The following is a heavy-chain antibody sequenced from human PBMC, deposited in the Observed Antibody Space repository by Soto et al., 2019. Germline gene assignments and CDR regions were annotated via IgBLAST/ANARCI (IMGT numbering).Heavy chain of an antibody. D-gene: IGHD3-10*01. Sequence: EVQLLESGGGLVQPGGSLRLSCAASGFTFSSYAMSWVRQAPGKGLEWVSAISGSGGSTYYADSVKGRFTISRDNSKNTLYLQMNSLIAEETVVYYCAQDSGCGLWSSYYYYYGMDVWGQGTTVAVSS. CDR1: GFTFSSYA. CDR2: ISGSGGST. CDR3: AQDSGCGLWSSYYYYYGMDV. V-gene: IGHV3-23*01. J-gene: IGHJ6*02.